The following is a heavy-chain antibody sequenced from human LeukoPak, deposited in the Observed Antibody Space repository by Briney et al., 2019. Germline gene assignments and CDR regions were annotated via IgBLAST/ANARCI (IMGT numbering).Heavy chain of an antibody. V-gene: IGHV4-34*01. Sequence: SETLSLTCAVYGGSFSGYYWSWLRQPPGKGPEWIGEINHSGSTNYNPSLKSRVTISVDTSKNQFSLKLSSVTAADTAVHYCARGGIRYWSVGSCYFGYWGQGTLVTVSS. D-gene: IGHD2-15*01. CDR3: ARGGIRYWSVGSCYFGY. CDR1: GGSFSGYY. CDR2: INHSGST. J-gene: IGHJ4*02.